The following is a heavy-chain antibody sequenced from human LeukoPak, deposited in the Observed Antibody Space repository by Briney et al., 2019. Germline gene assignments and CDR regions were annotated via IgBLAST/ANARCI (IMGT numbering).Heavy chain of an antibody. D-gene: IGHD6-6*01. CDR3: AKDPFRARISAPDY. Sequence: GGSLRLSCAASGFTFSSYAMSWVRQAPGKGLEWVSAISGSGTNTYYADSVKGRFTISRDNSKNTLYLQINSPRAEDTAVYYCAKDPFRARISAPDYWGQGTLVTVSS. V-gene: IGHV3-23*01. CDR1: GFTFSSYA. CDR2: ISGSGTNT. J-gene: IGHJ4*02.